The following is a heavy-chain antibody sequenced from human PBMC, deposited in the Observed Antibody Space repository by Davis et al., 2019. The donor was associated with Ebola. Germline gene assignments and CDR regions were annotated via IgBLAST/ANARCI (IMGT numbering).Heavy chain of an antibody. D-gene: IGHD7-27*01. CDR3: ASLTELGY. CDR2: IIPILGIA. J-gene: IGHJ4*02. V-gene: IGHV1-69*10. Sequence: SVKVSCKASGGTFSNYAISWVRQAPGQGLEWMGGIIPILGIANYAQNFQGRLTITADESTSTAYMELSSLRSDDTAVYYCASLTELGYWGRGTLVTVSS. CDR1: GGTFSNYA.